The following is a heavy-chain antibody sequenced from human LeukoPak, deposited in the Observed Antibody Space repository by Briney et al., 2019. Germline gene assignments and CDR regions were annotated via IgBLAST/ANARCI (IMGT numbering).Heavy chain of an antibody. D-gene: IGHD7-27*01. Sequence: GESLKISCKASGYSFASYWIGWVRQMSGKSLEWMVIIHPNDASTIYSPSFQGQVTISADKSINTAYLQWSTLKASDTAIYYCARHNNWGFDYWDRGTLLTVS. J-gene: IGHJ4*02. V-gene: IGHV5-51*01. CDR2: IHPNDAST. CDR1: GYSFASYW. CDR3: ARHNNWGFDY.